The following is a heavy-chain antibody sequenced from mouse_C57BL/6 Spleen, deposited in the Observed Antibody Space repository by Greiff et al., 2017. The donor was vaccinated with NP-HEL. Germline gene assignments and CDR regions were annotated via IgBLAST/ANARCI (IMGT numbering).Heavy chain of an antibody. CDR2: IDPETGGT. V-gene: IGHV1-15*01. Sequence: VQLQQSGAELVRPGASVTLSCKASGYTFTDYEMHWVKQTPVHGLEWIGAIDPETGGTAYNQKFKGKAILTADKSSSTAYMELRSLTSEDSAVYYCTRGVGSSPWFAYWGQGTLVTVSA. CDR3: TRGVGSSPWFAY. CDR1: GYTFTDYE. D-gene: IGHD1-1*01. J-gene: IGHJ3*01.